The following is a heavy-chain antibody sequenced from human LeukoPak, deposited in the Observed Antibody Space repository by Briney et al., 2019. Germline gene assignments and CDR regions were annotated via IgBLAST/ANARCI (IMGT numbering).Heavy chain of an antibody. CDR3: ARDQYGSGDGYYMDV. CDR2: ISSSGSTI. J-gene: IGHJ6*03. Sequence: GGSLRLSCAASGFTFSDYYMSWIRQAPGKGLEWVSYISSSGSTIFYADSVKGRFTVSRDNAKNSLYLQMSSLRADDTAVYYCARDQYGSGDGYYMDVWGKGTTVTISS. V-gene: IGHV3-11*04. D-gene: IGHD3-10*01. CDR1: GFTFSDYY.